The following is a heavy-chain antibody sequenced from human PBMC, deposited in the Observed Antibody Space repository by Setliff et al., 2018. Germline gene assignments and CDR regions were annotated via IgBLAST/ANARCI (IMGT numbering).Heavy chain of an antibody. Sequence: ASVKVSCKASGYTFSNYGITWVRQAPGQGLEWMGWISGYTGNTNYAQKLQGRVTMTTDTSTSTAYMELRSLRSDDTAVYYRSRLVRYCTTTTCQRASGAEFWGQGTLVTVSS. CDR1: GYTFSNYG. D-gene: IGHD2-8*01. V-gene: IGHV1-18*01. CDR2: ISGYTGNT. J-gene: IGHJ4*02. CDR3: SRLVRYCTTTTCQRASGAEF.